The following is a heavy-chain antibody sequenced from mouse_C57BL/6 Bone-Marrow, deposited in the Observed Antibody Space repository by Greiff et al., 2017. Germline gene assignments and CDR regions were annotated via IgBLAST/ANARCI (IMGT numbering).Heavy chain of an antibody. Sequence: VQLQQSGAELVRPGTSVKVSCKASGYAFTNYLIEWVKQRPGQGLEWIGVINPGSGGTNYNEKFKGKATLTADKSSSTAYMQLSSLTSEDSAVYFCVTHYYYGSSYEDYWGQGTTLTVSS. D-gene: IGHD1-1*01. J-gene: IGHJ2*01. CDR1: GYAFTNYL. V-gene: IGHV1-54*01. CDR2: INPGSGGT. CDR3: VTHYYYGSSYEDY.